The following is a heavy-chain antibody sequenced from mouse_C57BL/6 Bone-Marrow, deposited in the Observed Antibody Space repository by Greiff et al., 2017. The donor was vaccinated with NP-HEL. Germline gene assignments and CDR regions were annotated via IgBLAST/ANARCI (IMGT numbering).Heavy chain of an antibody. V-gene: IGHV14-4*01. CDR1: GFNIKDDY. J-gene: IGHJ2*01. CDR2: IDPENGDT. D-gene: IGHD1-1*01. CDR3: TTYIYYYGSSFDY. Sequence: EVKLMESGAELVRPGASVKLSCTASGFNIKDDYMHWVKQRPEQGLEWIGWIDPENGDTEYASKFQGKATITADTSSNPAYLQLSSLTSEDTAVYYCTTYIYYYGSSFDYWGQGTTLTVSA.